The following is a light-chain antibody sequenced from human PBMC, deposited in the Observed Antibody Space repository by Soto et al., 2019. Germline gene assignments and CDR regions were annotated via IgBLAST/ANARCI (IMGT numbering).Light chain of an antibody. CDR1: SSNLASYA. Sequence: QSVLTQPPSASGTPGQRVTISCSGSSSNLASYAVNWYQQLPGTAPKLLIYRNNQRPSGVPDRFSGSKSGASASLAISGLQSEDEADYFCEAWDDSLNGVVFGGGTKVTVL. V-gene: IGLV1-44*01. CDR2: RNN. CDR3: EAWDDSLNGVV. J-gene: IGLJ2*01.